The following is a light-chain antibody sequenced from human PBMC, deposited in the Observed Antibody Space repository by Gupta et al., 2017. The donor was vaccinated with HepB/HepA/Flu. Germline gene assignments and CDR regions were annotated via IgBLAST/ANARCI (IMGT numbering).Light chain of an antibody. CDR1: SSNIGSST. Sequence: QSVLTQPPSASAAPGQRVTIFCSGRSSNIGSSTVDWYQQLPETAPKLVIYTSDQRPSGVPDRFSGSKSGTSASLAISGLQSEDEADYYCATWDDSLDAHIFGPGTKVTVL. J-gene: IGLJ1*01. CDR3: ATWDDSLDAHI. CDR2: TSD. V-gene: IGLV1-44*01.